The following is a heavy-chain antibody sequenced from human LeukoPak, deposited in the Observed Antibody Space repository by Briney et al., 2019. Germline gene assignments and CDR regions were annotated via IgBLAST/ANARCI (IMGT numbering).Heavy chain of an antibody. Sequence: ASVKVSCKASGYTFTAYYIHWVRQAPGQGLEWMGWINPNSGDTKYAQKFQGRVTMTRDTSITTAYMELSRLESDDTAVYFCARYIYFDYWGQGTLVTASS. CDR2: INPNSGDT. CDR3: ARYIYFDY. V-gene: IGHV1-2*02. CDR1: GYTFTAYY. J-gene: IGHJ4*02.